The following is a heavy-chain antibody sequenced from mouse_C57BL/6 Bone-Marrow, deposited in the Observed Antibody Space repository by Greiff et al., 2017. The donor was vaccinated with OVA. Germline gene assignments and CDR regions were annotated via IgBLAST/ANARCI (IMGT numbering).Heavy chain of an antibody. CDR2: IRNKANGYTT. J-gene: IGHJ1*03. CDR3: ARFGGSSYTLYFDV. D-gene: IGHD1-1*01. Sequence: EVKLVESGGGLVQPGGSLSLSCAASGFTFTDYYMSWVRQPPGKALEWLGFIRNKANGYTTEYSASVKGRFTISRDNSQSILYLQMNALRAEDSATYYCARFGGSSYTLYFDVWGTGTTVTVSS. V-gene: IGHV7-3*01. CDR1: GFTFTDYY.